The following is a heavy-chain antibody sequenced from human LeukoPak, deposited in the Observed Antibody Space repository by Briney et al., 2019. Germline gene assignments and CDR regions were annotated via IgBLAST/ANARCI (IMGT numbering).Heavy chain of an antibody. Sequence: PGGSLRLSCAASGFTFSSYAMSWVRQAPGKELEWVSAISGSGGSTYYADSVKGRFTISRDNSKNTLYLQMNSLRAEDTAVYYCAKVGYSSGRTNYWGQGTLVTVSS. CDR3: AKVGYSSGRTNY. CDR2: ISGSGGST. J-gene: IGHJ4*02. CDR1: GFTFSSYA. D-gene: IGHD6-19*01. V-gene: IGHV3-23*01.